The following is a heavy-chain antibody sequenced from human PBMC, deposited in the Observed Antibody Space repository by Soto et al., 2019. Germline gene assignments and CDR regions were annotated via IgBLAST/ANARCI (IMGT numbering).Heavy chain of an antibody. D-gene: IGHD3-10*01. Sequence: QVQLVQSGAEVKKPGASVKVSCKASGYTFTSYDINWVRQATGQGLEWMGWMNPNSGNTGYAQKFQGRVTMTRNTSISTAYMELSSLRSEDTAVYYCARTLWFGELLWGRFDPWGQGTLVTVSS. CDR1: GYTFTSYD. CDR3: ARTLWFGELLWGRFDP. CDR2: MNPNSGNT. J-gene: IGHJ5*02. V-gene: IGHV1-8*01.